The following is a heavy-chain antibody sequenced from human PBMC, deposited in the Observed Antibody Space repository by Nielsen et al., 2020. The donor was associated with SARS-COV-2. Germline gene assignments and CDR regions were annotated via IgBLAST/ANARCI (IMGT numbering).Heavy chain of an antibody. D-gene: IGHD6-19*01. J-gene: IGHJ6*02. CDR3: ARDSSGSQYYYYGMDV. CDR2: INPNSGGT. Sequence: ASVKVSCKASGYTFTSYDINWVRQATGQGLEWMGWINPNSGGTNYAQKFQGWVTMTRDTSISTAYMELSRLRSDDTAVYYCARDSSGSQYYYYGMDVWGQGTTVTVSS. V-gene: IGHV1-2*04. CDR1: GYTFTSYD.